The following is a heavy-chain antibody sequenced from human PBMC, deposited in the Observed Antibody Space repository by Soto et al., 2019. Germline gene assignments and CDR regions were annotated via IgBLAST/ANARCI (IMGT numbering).Heavy chain of an antibody. D-gene: IGHD2-15*01. J-gene: IGHJ5*02. Sequence: EVQLVESGGGPVQPGGSLRLSCAASGLTLSNYCMQWVRQAPGKGLVWVAHINSDGITTKYAESVKGRFTISRDDAKNMLYLQMNSLRHDDTAVYYCAKVEGGSGARGDPLDLWGQGILVTVSS. CDR3: AKVEGGSGARGDPLDL. CDR2: INSDGITT. V-gene: IGHV3-74*03. CDR1: GLTLSNYC.